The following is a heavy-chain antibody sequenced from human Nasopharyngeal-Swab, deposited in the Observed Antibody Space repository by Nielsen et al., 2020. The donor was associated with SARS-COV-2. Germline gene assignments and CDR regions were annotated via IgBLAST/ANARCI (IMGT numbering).Heavy chain of an antibody. CDR3: ARGRASMTY. CDR2: VYYGGRT. J-gene: IGHJ4*02. D-gene: IGHD6-6*01. V-gene: IGHV4-39*01. CDR1: GGSISSIPFY. Sequence: SETLSLTCTVSGGSISSIPFYWSWVRQSPGKGLDWIATVYYGGRTYYHPSLTSRVTLSVDSSNNQFSLKLTSVSAADSAVYYCARGRASMTYWGQGTLVTVSS.